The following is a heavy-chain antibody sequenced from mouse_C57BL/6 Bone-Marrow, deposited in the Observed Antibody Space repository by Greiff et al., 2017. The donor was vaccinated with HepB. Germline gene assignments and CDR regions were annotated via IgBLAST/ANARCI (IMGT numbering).Heavy chain of an antibody. J-gene: IGHJ2*01. CDR2: ISSGGDYI. V-gene: IGHV5-9-1*02. D-gene: IGHD2-4*01. CDR1: GFTFSSYA. CDR3: TRVYDYDGPGY. Sequence: EVKLMESGEGLVKPGGSLKLSCAASGFTFSSYAMSWVRQTPEKRLEWVAYISSGGDYIYYADNVKGRVTISRENARNTLYLQMSSLKSEDTAMYYFTRVYDYDGPGYWGQGTTLTVSS.